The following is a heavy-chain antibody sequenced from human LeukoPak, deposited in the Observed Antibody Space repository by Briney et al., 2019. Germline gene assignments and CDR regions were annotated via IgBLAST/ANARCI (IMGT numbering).Heavy chain of an antibody. CDR1: GGSFSGYY. J-gene: IGHJ4*02. CDR2: INHSGST. V-gene: IGHV4-34*01. D-gene: IGHD2-2*01. Sequence: PSETLSLTCAVYGGSFSGYYWSWIRQPPGKGLEWIGEINHSGSTNYNPSLKSRVTISVDTSKNQFSLKLSSVTAADTAVYYCASVPRTIRPLDYWGQGTLVTVSS. CDR3: ASVPRTIRPLDY.